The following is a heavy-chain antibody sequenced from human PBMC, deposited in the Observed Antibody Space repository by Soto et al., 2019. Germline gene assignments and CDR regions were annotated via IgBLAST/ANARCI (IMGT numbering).Heavy chain of an antibody. CDR1: RYTFTSYY. CDR3: ARESGDSSGWTSRAYYHYGMDV. CDR2: INPSGGST. J-gene: IGHJ6*02. V-gene: IGHV1-46*01. D-gene: IGHD6-19*01. Sequence: ASVKVSCKASRYTFTSYYMHWVRQAPGQGXEWMGIINPSGGSTSYAQKFQGRVTMTRDTSTSTVYMELSSLRSEDTAVYYCARESGDSSGWTSRAYYHYGMDVWGQGTTVTVSS.